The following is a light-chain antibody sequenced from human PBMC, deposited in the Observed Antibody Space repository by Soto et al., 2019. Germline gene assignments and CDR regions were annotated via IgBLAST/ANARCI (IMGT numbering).Light chain of an antibody. J-gene: IGKJ1*01. V-gene: IGKV3-20*01. CDR2: GAS. Sequence: EIVLTQSPGTLSLSPGARATLSCRASQSVSSGYLAWYQQKPGQAPSLLIYGASSRATGIPDRFSGSGSGTDFTLTISRLEPEDFAVYFCQQYSNSPHTFGQGTKVEIK. CDR1: QSVSSGY. CDR3: QQYSNSPHT.